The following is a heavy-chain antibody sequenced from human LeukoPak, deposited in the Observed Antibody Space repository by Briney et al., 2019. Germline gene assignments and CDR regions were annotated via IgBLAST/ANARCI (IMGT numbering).Heavy chain of an antibody. CDR1: GFTFGNYN. D-gene: IGHD6-13*01. Sequence: PGGSLRLSCAASGFTFGNYNFIWVRQAPGKGPEWVSYISSSSSAIHYADSVKGRFTISRDNSKNTLYLQMKSLRAEDTAVYYCAKEIQYSSSWLAGGAFDIWGQGTMVTVSS. V-gene: IGHV3-48*01. J-gene: IGHJ3*02. CDR3: AKEIQYSSSWLAGGAFDI. CDR2: ISSSSSAI.